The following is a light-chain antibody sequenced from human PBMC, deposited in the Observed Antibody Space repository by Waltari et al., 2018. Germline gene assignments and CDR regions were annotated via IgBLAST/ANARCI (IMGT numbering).Light chain of an antibody. V-gene: IGLV2-14*01. Sequence: QSALTQPASVSGSPGQSITISCTGTSSDGGGYNYVSWYQQHPGKAPKLLISEVSNRPSGVSNRFAGSKSGNTAYLTISGLQAEDEADYYCSSYTSSSNVVFGGGTKLTVL. J-gene: IGLJ2*01. CDR3: SSYTSSSNVV. CDR1: SSDGGGYNY. CDR2: EVS.